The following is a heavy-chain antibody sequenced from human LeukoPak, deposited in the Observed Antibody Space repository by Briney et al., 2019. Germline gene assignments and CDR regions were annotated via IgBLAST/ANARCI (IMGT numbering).Heavy chain of an antibody. CDR1: GFTFSSYW. CDR3: ARDRIHSYGSDRNDY. V-gene: IGHV3-7*01. J-gene: IGHJ4*02. Sequence: PGGSLRLSCAASGFTFSSYWMSWVRQAPGKGLEWVANIKQDGSEKYYVDSVKGRFTISRDNAKNSLYLQMNSLRAEDTAVYYCARDRIHSYGSDRNDYWGQGTLVTVSS. CDR2: IKQDGSEK. D-gene: IGHD5-18*01.